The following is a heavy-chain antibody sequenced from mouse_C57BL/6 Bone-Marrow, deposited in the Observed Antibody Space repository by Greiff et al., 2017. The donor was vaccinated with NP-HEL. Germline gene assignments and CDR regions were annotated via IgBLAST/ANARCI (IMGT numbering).Heavy chain of an antibody. CDR3: ARGDGYDRPWFAY. J-gene: IGHJ3*01. V-gene: IGHV14-3*01. D-gene: IGHD2-2*01. CDR2: IDPANGNT. CDR1: GFNIKNTY. Sequence: VQLKQSVAELVRPGASVKLSCTASGFNIKNTYMPWVKQRPEQGLEWIGRIDPANGNTKYAPKFQGKATITADTSSNTAYRQLSSLTAEDTAIYYCARGDGYDRPWFAYWGQGTLVTVSA.